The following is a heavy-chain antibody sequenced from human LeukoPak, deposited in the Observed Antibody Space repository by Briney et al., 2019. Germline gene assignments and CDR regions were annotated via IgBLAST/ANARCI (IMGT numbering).Heavy chain of an antibody. CDR1: GGSISSGSYY. CDR2: IYTSGST. CDR3: ARGIAAAGTSDY. Sequence: KSSETLSLTCTVSGGSISSGSYYWSWIRQPAGKGLEWIGRIYTSGSTNYNPSLKSRVTISVDTSKNQFSLKLSSVTAADTAVYYCARGIAAAGTSDYWGQGTLVTVSS. V-gene: IGHV4-61*02. J-gene: IGHJ4*02. D-gene: IGHD6-13*01.